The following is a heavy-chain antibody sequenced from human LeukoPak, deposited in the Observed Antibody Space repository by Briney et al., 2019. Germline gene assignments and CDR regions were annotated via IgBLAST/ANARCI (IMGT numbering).Heavy chain of an antibody. CDR3: AREVVIFPDYYYYGMDV. V-gene: IGHV3-11*01. D-gene: IGHD3-9*01. Sequence: GGSLRFSCTASGFPFRDYYMTWIRQAPGKGLEWISYISRSGDTLYYADSVEGRFTISRDNAKNSLFLQMNSLRADDTAVYYCAREVVIFPDYYYYGMDVWGQGTTVTVSS. J-gene: IGHJ6*02. CDR1: GFPFRDYY. CDR2: ISRSGDTL.